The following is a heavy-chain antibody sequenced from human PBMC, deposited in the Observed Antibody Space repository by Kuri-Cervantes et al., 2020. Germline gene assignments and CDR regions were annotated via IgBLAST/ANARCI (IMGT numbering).Heavy chain of an antibody. Sequence: GESLKISCAASGFTFSSYEMSWVRQAPGKGLEWVSYISSSGSTIYYADSVKGRFTISRDNAKNSLDLQMNSLRVEDTAVFYCARHGQVPTDWGQGTLVTVSS. CDR2: ISSSGSTI. CDR3: ARHGQVPTD. J-gene: IGHJ4*02. D-gene: IGHD4/OR15-4a*01. V-gene: IGHV3-48*03. CDR1: GFTFSSYE.